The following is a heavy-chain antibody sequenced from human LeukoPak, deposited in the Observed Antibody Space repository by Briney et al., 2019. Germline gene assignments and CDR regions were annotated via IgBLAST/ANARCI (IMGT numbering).Heavy chain of an antibody. V-gene: IGHV3-74*01. CDR1: GLTFSGHW. J-gene: IGHJ4*02. CDR3: ARSTLWFGADY. CDR2: ITNDGSST. Sequence: PGGSLRLSCAASGLTFSGHWMHWVRQAPGKGLVWVSRITNDGSSTTYADSVKGRFTISRDNSKNTLYLQMNSLRAEDTAVYYCARSTLWFGADYWGQGTLVTVSS. D-gene: IGHD3-10*01.